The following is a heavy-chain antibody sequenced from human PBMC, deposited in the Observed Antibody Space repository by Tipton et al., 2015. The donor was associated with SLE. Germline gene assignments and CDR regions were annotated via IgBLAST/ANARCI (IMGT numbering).Heavy chain of an antibody. J-gene: IGHJ3*02. CDR3: ASFTLGDGYNPDAFDI. CDR1: GYSINSGYY. CDR2: IYHSGST. Sequence: TLSLTCAVSGYSINSGYYWGWIRQPPGKGLEWIGRIYHSGSTYYNPSLKSRVTISVDTSKNQFSLKLSSVTAADTAVYYCASFTLGDGYNPDAFDIWGQGTMVTVSS. D-gene: IGHD5-24*01. V-gene: IGHV4-38-2*01.